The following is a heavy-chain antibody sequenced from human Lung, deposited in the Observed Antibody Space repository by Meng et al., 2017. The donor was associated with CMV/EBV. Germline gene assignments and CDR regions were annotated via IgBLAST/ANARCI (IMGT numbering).Heavy chain of an antibody. D-gene: IGHD6-19*01. Sequence: APGLVKPSGSLSPTRAVSGGSISSSNWLSWVRQPPGKGLEWIGEIYHSGSTNYNPSLKSRVTISVDKSKNQFSLKLSSVTAADTAVYYCASFPPPGKQWLVTDYWGQGTLVTVSS. V-gene: IGHV4-4*02. J-gene: IGHJ4*02. CDR1: GGSISSSNW. CDR3: ASFPPPGKQWLVTDY. CDR2: IYHSGST.